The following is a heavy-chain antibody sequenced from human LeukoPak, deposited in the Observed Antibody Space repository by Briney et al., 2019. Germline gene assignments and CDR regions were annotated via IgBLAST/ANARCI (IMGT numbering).Heavy chain of an antibody. CDR3: ARAMSIAARLRTIFDY. CDR1: GGSFSGYY. J-gene: IGHJ4*02. D-gene: IGHD6-6*01. V-gene: IGHV4-34*01. Sequence: SETLSLTCAVYGGSFSGYYWSWIRQPPGKGLEWIGEINHSGSTNYNPSLKSRVTISVDTSKNQFSLNLTSVTAADTAVYYCARAMSIAARLRTIFDYWGQGTLVTVSS. CDR2: INHSGST.